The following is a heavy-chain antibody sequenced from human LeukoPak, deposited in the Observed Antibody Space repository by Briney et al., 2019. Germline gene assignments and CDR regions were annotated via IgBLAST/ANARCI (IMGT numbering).Heavy chain of an antibody. D-gene: IGHD7-27*01. CDR3: AKDPWGSRGYFDY. Sequence: QSGGSLRLSCAASGFTFSRNAMIWVRQAPGKGLEWVSAISGSGSDTYYADSVKGRFTIFRDNSKNTVYLRVNSLRAEDTAVYYCAKDPWGSRGYFDYWGQGTLVTVSS. V-gene: IGHV3-23*01. J-gene: IGHJ4*02. CDR2: ISGSGSDT. CDR1: GFTFSRNA.